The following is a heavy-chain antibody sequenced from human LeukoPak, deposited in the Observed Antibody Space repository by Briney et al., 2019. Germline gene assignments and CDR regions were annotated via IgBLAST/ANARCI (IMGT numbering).Heavy chain of an antibody. V-gene: IGHV3-7*01. CDR1: GFTCSSYW. Sequence: GGPLRLSCAASGFTCSSYWMSWVRQAAGKGLEWVANIKQDGSEKYYVDSVMGRFTISRDNGKNSLYLQMNSLRAQDTAVYYCARVATGGYSYGYNSKPSYYFDYWGQGTLVTVSS. D-gene: IGHD5-18*01. CDR3: ARVATGGYSYGYNSKPSYYFDY. J-gene: IGHJ4*02. CDR2: IKQDGSEK.